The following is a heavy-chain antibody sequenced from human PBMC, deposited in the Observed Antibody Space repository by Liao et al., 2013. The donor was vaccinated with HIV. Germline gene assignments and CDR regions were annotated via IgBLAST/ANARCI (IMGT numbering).Heavy chain of an antibody. CDR1: GGSFNSYYY. V-gene: IGHV4-34*01. CDR2: INQSGST. D-gene: IGHD3-9*01. CDR3: ARGSRYFDWILSGPRLITDAFSF. J-gene: IGHJ3*01. Sequence: QVQLQQWGAGLLKPSETLSLTCAVYGGSFNSYYYWSWVRQPPGKGLEWIGEINQSGSTNYNPSLKSRVTISVDTSKNQFSLKLSSVTAADTAVYYCARGSRYFDWILSGPRLITDAFSFWGQGTMVTVSS.